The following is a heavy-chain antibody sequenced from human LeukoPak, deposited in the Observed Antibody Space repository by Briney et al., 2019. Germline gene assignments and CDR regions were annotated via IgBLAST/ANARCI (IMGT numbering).Heavy chain of an antibody. D-gene: IGHD3-10*01. CDR1: GGSISSSSDY. Sequence: TASETLSLTCTVSGGSISSSSDYWAWIRQPPGKGLAWIGTIYYSGSTYYNPSLKSRVTISVDASKNQFSLKLSSVTAADTAVYHCARYLAVRAGPALDMWGQGTMVTVSS. J-gene: IGHJ3*02. CDR2: IYYSGST. CDR3: ARYLAVRAGPALDM. V-gene: IGHV4-39*01.